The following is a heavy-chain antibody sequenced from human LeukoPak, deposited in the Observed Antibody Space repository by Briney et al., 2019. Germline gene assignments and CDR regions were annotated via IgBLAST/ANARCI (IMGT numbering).Heavy chain of an antibody. V-gene: IGHV1-2*06. J-gene: IGHJ5*02. Sequence: ASVKVSCKASGYTFTGYYMHWVRQAPGQGLEWMGRINPNSGGTNYAQKFQGRVTMTRDTSISTAYMELSRLRSDDTAVYYCARDNTPYYDFWSGYYTYWLDPWGQGTLVTVSS. CDR3: ARDNTPYYDFWSGYYTYWLDP. CDR1: GYTFTGYY. CDR2: INPNSGGT. D-gene: IGHD3-3*01.